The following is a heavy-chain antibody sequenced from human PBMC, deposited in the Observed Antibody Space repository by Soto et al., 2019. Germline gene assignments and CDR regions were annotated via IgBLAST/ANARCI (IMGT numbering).Heavy chain of an antibody. V-gene: IGHV1-69*02. Sequence: VASVKVSCKASGGTFSSYTISWVRQAPGQGLEWMGRIIPILGIANYAQKYQGRVTITADKSTSTAYMELSSLRSEDTAVYYCARSVDIVATRYYYYYYGMDVWGQGTTVTVSS. CDR1: GGTFSSYT. CDR3: ARSVDIVATRYYYYYYGMDV. J-gene: IGHJ6*02. CDR2: IIPILGIA. D-gene: IGHD5-12*01.